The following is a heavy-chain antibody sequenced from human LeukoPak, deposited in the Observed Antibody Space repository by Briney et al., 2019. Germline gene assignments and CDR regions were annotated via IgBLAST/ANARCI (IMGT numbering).Heavy chain of an antibody. CDR1: GYTFTSYG. CDR2: ISAYNGNT. V-gene: IGHV1-18*01. J-gene: IGHJ4*02. Sequence: ASVKVSCKASGYTFTSYGISWVRQAPGQGLEWMGWISAYNGNTNYAQKLQGRVTMTTDTSTSTAYMELRSLRSDDTAVYYCARDPGYCTNGVCYGDYWGQGTLVTVSS. CDR3: ARDPGYCTNGVCYGDY. D-gene: IGHD2-8*01.